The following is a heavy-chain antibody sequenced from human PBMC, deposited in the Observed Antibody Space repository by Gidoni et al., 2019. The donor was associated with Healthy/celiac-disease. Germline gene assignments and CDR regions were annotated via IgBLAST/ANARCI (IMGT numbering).Heavy chain of an antibody. D-gene: IGHD2-2*01. J-gene: IGHJ4*02. CDR1: GFTFSSYA. V-gene: IGHV3-23*01. CDR2: ISGSGGST. CDR3: AKGDRRYCSSTSCYWDY. Sequence: EVQLLESGGGLVQPGGSLRLSCAASGFTFSSYAMSWVRQAPGKGLGWVSAISGSGGSTYYADSVKGRFTISRDNSKNTLYLQMNSLRAEDTAVYYCAKGDRRYCSSTSCYWDYWGQGTLVTVSS.